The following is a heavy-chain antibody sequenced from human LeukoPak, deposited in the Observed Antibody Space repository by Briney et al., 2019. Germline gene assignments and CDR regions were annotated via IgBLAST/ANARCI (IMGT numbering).Heavy chain of an antibody. V-gene: IGHV3-23*01. J-gene: IGHJ4*02. CDR2: ISGSGGST. CDR1: GFTFSSYA. CDR3: AKDQRQGGSYLFDY. Sequence: GGSLRLSCAASGFTFSSYAMSWVRQAPGKGLEWVSAISGSGGSTYYADSVKDRLTISRDNSKNTLYLQMNSLRAEDTAVYYCAKDQRQGGSYLFDYWGQGTLVTVSS. D-gene: IGHD1-26*01.